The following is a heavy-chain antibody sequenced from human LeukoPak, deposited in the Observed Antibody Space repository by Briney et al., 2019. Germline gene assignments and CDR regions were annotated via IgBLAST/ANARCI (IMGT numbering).Heavy chain of an antibody. V-gene: IGHV3-49*04. Sequence: GGSLRLSCAASGFTFADYAMSWVRQAPGKGRGWVGFIRSKTYGGAADYGAAVRGRFTIYRDDSKGIAYLQMNSLEIEDTAVYFCTRVGMAIIGRDPVDYWGQGSLVTVSS. CDR1: GFTFADYA. CDR2: IRSKTYGGAA. CDR3: TRVGMAIIGRDPVDY. J-gene: IGHJ4*02. D-gene: IGHD3-3*01.